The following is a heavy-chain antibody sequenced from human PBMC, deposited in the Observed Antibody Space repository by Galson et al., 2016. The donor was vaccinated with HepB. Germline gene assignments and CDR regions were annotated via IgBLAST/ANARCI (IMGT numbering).Heavy chain of an antibody. D-gene: IGHD3-16*01. J-gene: IGHJ6*03. CDR3: AKQGDLDTRYYMDV. V-gene: IGHV3-74*01. CDR1: GFSIKNYW. CDR2: INGDGSST. Sequence: SLRLSCAASGFSIKNYWMHWVRQVPGKGLVWVSQINGDGSSTTYADSVKGRFTISRDDAKNMVYLQMNSLRAEDTAVYYCAKQGDLDTRYYMDVWGKGTTVTVSS.